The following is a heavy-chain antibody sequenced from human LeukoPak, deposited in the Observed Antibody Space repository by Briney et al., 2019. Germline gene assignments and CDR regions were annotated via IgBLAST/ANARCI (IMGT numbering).Heavy chain of an antibody. J-gene: IGHJ2*01. CDR1: GGSISSYY. CDR2: IYDSGST. D-gene: IGHD4-17*01. V-gene: IGHV4-59*01. Sequence: SETLSLTCTVSGGSISSYYWSWIRKPPGKRLEWIGYIYDSGSTNYNPSLKSRVTISIDTSKSQHSLKLSSVTAADTAVYYCARVPVTTYWYFDLWGRGTLVTVSS. CDR3: ARVPVTTYWYFDL.